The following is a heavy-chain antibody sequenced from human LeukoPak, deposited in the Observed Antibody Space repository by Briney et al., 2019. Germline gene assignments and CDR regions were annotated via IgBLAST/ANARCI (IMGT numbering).Heavy chain of an antibody. CDR1: GFTFSNYY. J-gene: IGHJ4*02. D-gene: IGHD1-26*01. V-gene: IGHV3-7*01. CDR3: ARDREVGATIHDY. Sequence: GGSLRLSCAASGFTFSNYYMSWVRQAPGKGLEWVANIKQDGHDKSYVDSVKGRFTISRDNAENSLYLQMNSLRAEDTAVYFCARDREVGATIHDYWGQGTLVTVSS. CDR2: IKQDGHDK.